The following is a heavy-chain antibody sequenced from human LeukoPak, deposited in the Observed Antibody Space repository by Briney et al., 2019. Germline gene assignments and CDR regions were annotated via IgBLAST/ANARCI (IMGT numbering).Heavy chain of an antibody. J-gene: IGHJ4*02. CDR1: GGSISRYS. CDR3: ARWDDSAWAFGN. D-gene: IGHD6-19*01. CDR2: IAHSGTT. Sequence: SETLPLTCIVSGGSISRYSWNWIRQSPGKGLEWIGYIAHSGTTSYKSSLKSRVTISVDTSKNQLSLRLTSVTAADTAVYYCARWDDSAWAFGNWGPGTLITVSS. V-gene: IGHV4-59*08.